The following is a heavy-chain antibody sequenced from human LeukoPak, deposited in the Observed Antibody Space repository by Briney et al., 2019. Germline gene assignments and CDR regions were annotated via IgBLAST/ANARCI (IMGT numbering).Heavy chain of an antibody. Sequence: SETLSLTCSVSAHSIISHYWSWIRQSPGKGLEWIGYFYTSAKTNYNPSLESRVTISVDTSKNHFSLRLSSVTAADTAVYYCARGHGVGNYYRHVYYYMDVWGKGTTVTVSS. CDR1: AHSIISHY. V-gene: IGHV4-59*11. CDR3: ARGHGVGNYYRHVYYYMDV. CDR2: FYTSAKT. D-gene: IGHD3-10*01. J-gene: IGHJ6*03.